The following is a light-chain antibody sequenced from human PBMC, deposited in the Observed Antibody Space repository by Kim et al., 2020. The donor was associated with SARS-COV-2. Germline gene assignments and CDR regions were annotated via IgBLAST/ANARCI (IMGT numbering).Light chain of an antibody. CDR1: ALPKQF. J-gene: IGLJ2*01. V-gene: IGLV3-25*03. CDR3: QSADSSGTYVV. CDR2: KDD. Sequence: SYELTQPPSVSVSPGQTARIACSGDALPKQFAFWYQQKPGQAPKLVIYKDDERPSGIPERFSGSSSGTTVTLTISGVQAEDEADYYCQSADSSGTYVVFG.